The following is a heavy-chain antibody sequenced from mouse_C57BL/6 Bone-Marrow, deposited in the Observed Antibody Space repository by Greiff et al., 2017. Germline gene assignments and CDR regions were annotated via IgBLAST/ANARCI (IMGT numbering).Heavy chain of an antibody. CDR2: INPNNGGT. J-gene: IGHJ2*01. Sequence: EVQLQQSGPELVKPGASVKIPCKASGYTFTDYNMDWVKQSHGKSLEWIGDINPNNGGTIYNQKFKGKATLTVDKSSSTAYMELRSLTSEDTAVYYCARRRWLLLYYFDYWGQGTTLTVSS. CDR1: GYTFTDYN. V-gene: IGHV1-18*01. CDR3: ARRRWLLLYYFDY. D-gene: IGHD2-3*01.